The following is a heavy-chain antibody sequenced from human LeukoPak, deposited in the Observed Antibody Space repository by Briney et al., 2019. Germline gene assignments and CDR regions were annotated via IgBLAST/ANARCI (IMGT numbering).Heavy chain of an antibody. D-gene: IGHD3-10*01. CDR2: IEQDGSEK. V-gene: IGHV3-7*01. CDR1: GFTFSSYW. CDR3: ARLTYGSGSYYCDY. J-gene: IGHJ4*02. Sequence: GGSLRLSCAASGFTFSSYWMSWVRQAPGKGLEWVANIEQDGSEKYYVDSVKGRFTISRDNAKNSLYLQMNSLRAEDTAVYYCARLTYGSGSYYCDYWGQGTLVTVSS.